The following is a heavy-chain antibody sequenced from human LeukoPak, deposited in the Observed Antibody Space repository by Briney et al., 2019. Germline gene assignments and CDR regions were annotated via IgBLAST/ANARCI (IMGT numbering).Heavy chain of an antibody. Sequence: GGSLRLSCAASGFTFDDYGMSWVRQAPGKGLEWVSGINWNGGSTGYADSVKGRFTISRDNAKNSLYLQMSSLRAEDTALYHCASRAAAGTEWDYWGQGTLVTVSS. CDR2: INWNGGST. CDR1: GFTFDDYG. V-gene: IGHV3-20*01. D-gene: IGHD6-13*01. CDR3: ASRAAAGTEWDY. J-gene: IGHJ4*02.